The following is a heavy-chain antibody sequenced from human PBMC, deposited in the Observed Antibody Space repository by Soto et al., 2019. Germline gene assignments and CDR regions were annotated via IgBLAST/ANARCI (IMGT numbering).Heavy chain of an antibody. D-gene: IGHD4-17*01. Sequence: GESLKISCKGSGYSFTSYWIGWVRQMPGKGLEWMGIIYPGDSDTRYSPSFQGQVTISADKSISTAYLQWSSLKASDTAMYYCARGATTEPYYYYYGMDVWGQGTTVTVSS. J-gene: IGHJ6*02. CDR2: IYPGDSDT. CDR3: ARGATTEPYYYYYGMDV. V-gene: IGHV5-51*01. CDR1: GYSFTSYW.